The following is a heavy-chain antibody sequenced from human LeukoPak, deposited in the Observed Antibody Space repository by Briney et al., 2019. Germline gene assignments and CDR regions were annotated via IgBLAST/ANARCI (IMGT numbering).Heavy chain of an antibody. V-gene: IGHV4-59*11. J-gene: IGHJ5*02. D-gene: IGHD3-22*01. CDR2: IHYSGST. Sequence: KPSGTLSLTCSVSGASISSHYWSWIRQPPGKGLEWIGYIHYSGSTNCNPSLKSRVTISLDTSKNQFSLKLTSVTAADTAVYYCARGVDDSSGNYYVIWFDPWGQGTLVTVS. CDR3: ARGVDDSSGNYYVIWFDP. CDR1: GASISSHY.